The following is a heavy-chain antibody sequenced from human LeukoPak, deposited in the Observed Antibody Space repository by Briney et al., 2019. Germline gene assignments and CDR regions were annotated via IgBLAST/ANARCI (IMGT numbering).Heavy chain of an antibody. V-gene: IGHV3-21*01. CDR3: LRGSDFDF. CDR2: ITSSSTYI. Sequence: GGSLRLSCVASGFTFSSYSMNWVRQAPGKGLEWVSSITSSSTYIYYADSVKGRFTISRDNAKNSLHLQMNSLRGEDTAVYYCLRGSDFDFWGQGTLVTISS. J-gene: IGHJ4*02. CDR1: GFTFSSYS.